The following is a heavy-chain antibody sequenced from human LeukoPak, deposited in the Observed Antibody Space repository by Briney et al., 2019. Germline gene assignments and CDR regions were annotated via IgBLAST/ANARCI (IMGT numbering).Heavy chain of an antibody. CDR2: TSGSGGTT. CDR3: AKMRDFAPKHAFDI. D-gene: IGHD3-3*01. CDR1: GFTFSSYA. V-gene: IGHV3-23*01. J-gene: IGHJ3*02. Sequence: GGSLRLSCAASGFTFSSYAMSWVRQAPGKGLEWVSATSGSGGTTYYADSVKGRFTISRDNSKNTLYVQMSSLRAEDTAVYYCAKMRDFAPKHAFDIWGQGAMVTVSS.